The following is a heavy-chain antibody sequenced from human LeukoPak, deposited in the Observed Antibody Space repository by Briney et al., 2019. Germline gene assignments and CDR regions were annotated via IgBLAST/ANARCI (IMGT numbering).Heavy chain of an antibody. CDR2: IIPIFGTA. Sequence: SVKVSCKASGGTSSSYAISWVRQAPGQGLEWMGGIIPIFGTANYAQKFQGRVTITADESTSTAYMELSSLRSEDTAVYYCARDTGGHCSSTSCYTPYFDYWGQGTLVTVSS. CDR1: GGTSSSYA. J-gene: IGHJ4*02. D-gene: IGHD2-2*02. V-gene: IGHV1-69*01. CDR3: ARDTGGHCSSTSCYTPYFDY.